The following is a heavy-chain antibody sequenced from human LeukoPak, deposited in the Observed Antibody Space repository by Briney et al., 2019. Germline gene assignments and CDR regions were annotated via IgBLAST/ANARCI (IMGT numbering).Heavy chain of an antibody. D-gene: IGHD3-10*01. Sequence: ASVKVSCKASGYTFTGYYMHWVRQAPGQGLEWMGWINPNSGGTNYAQKFQGRVTMTRDTSISTAYMELSRLRSDDTAVYYCARGELLWFGELPTDDYWGQGTLVTVSS. CDR1: GYTFTGYY. CDR3: ARGELLWFGELPTDDY. CDR2: INPNSGGT. V-gene: IGHV1-2*02. J-gene: IGHJ4*02.